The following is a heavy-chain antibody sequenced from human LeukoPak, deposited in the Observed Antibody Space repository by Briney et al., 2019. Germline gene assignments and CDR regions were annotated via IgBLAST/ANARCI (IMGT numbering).Heavy chain of an antibody. D-gene: IGHD6-19*01. CDR1: GYTFTSYG. J-gene: IGHJ4*02. V-gene: IGHV1-18*01. CDR2: ISAYNGNT. Sequence: ASVNVSCKASGYTFTSYGISWVRQAPGQGLEWMGWISAYNGNTNYAQKLQGRGTMTTDTSTSTAYMELRSLRSDDTAVYYCARRWKGYSSGWPFDYWGQGTLVTVSS. CDR3: ARRWKGYSSGWPFDY.